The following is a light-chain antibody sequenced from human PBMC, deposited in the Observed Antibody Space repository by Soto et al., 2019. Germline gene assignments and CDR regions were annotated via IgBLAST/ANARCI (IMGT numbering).Light chain of an antibody. V-gene: IGKV3-20*01. CDR3: QQYGASPIT. CDR2: GAS. Sequence: EIVLTQSPGTLSLSPGERATLSCRASQSVTSNSLAWYHQKFGQPPRLLIYGASSRATGIPDRFSGSGSGTDFTLTISRLEPEDFAVYFCQQYGASPITFGQGTRLEI. J-gene: IGKJ5*01. CDR1: QSVTSNS.